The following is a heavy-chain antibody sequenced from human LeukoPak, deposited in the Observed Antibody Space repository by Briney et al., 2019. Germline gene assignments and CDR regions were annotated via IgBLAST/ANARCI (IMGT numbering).Heavy chain of an antibody. D-gene: IGHD2-2*01. Sequence: SETLSLTCTVSGGSISSYYWSWIRQPPGKGLEWIGYIYYSGSTNYNPSLKSRVTISVDTSKNQFSLKLSSVTAADTAVYYCARDQSPYCSSTSCDSGFDYWGQGTLVTVSS. CDR1: GGSISSYY. CDR3: ARDQSPYCSSTSCDSGFDY. V-gene: IGHV4-59*01. CDR2: IYYSGST. J-gene: IGHJ4*02.